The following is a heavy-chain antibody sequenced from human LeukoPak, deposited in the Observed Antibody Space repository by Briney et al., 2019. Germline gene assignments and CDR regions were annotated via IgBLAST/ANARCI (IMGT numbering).Heavy chain of an antibody. CDR1: GGSFSSSSYY. J-gene: IGHJ6*03. D-gene: IGHD3-10*01. CDR2: IYYSGST. CDR3: ARVGDLRYYYYMDV. V-gene: IGHV4-39*07. Sequence: PSETLSLTCTVSGGSFSSSSYYWGWIRQPPGKGLEWIGSIYYSGSTYYNPSLKSRVTISVDTSKNQFSLKLSSVTAADTAVYYCARVGDLRYYYYMDVWGKGTTVTVSS.